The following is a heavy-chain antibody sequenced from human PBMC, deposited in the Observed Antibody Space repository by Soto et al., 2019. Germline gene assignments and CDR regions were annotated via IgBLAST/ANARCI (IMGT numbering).Heavy chain of an antibody. J-gene: IGHJ4*02. CDR1: GFTFDDYG. D-gene: IGHD3-3*01. V-gene: IGHV3-20*01. CDR3: ARDSYAGVANIPYFDY. CDR2: INWNGGST. Sequence: EVQLVESGGGVVRPGGSLRLSCAASGFTFDDYGMSWVRQAPGKGLEWVSGINWNGGSTGYADSVKGRFTISRDNAKNSLYLKMNSLRAEDTALYHCARDSYAGVANIPYFDYWGQGTLVTVSS.